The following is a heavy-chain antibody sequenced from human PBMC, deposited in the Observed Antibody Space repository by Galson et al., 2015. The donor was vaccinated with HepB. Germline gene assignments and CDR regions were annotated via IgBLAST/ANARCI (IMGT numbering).Heavy chain of an antibody. CDR2: IKSKADGGTT. J-gene: IGHJ4*02. V-gene: IGHV3-15*07. Sequence: SLRLSCAASGFTLSNDWMNWVRQAPGKGLEWVGPIKSKADGGTTDYIAPVKDRFIISTDDSKDTLYLQMHSLKTEDTAVYYCTTVMWYGPRCWGQGTLVTVSP. CDR1: GFTLSNDW. CDR3: TTVMWYGPRC. D-gene: IGHD2-15*01.